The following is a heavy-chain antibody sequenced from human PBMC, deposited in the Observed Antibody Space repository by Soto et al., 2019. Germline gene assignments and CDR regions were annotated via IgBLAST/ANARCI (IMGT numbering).Heavy chain of an antibody. CDR1: GVTFSRQD. V-gene: IGHV1-69*13. J-gene: IGHJ4*02. CDR3: VISTGKFYADFDY. Sequence: GASVKVSCKASGVTFSRQDMRWVRQAPGQGLEWMGGIIPIFGTPQYAEKFQDRVTITADESTSTAYMELSSLTSEDTALYYCVISTGKFYADFDYWGQGTQVTV. CDR2: IIPIFGTP. D-gene: IGHD7-27*01.